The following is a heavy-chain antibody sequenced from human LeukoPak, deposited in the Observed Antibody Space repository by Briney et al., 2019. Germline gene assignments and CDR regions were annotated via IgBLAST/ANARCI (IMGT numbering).Heavy chain of an antibody. V-gene: IGHV3-30-3*01. CDR3: ARAYDSSWHNFDY. D-gene: IGHD6-13*01. J-gene: IGHJ4*02. CDR2: ISYDESQK. CDR1: GFTLSSFT. Sequence: GGSLRLSCAASGFTLSSFTMHWVRHNPGKGLEWVAVISYDESQKWHADSVKGRFTISRDISKNTLYLEMDSLRGEDTAVYYCARAYDSSWHNFDYWGQGSLVTVSS.